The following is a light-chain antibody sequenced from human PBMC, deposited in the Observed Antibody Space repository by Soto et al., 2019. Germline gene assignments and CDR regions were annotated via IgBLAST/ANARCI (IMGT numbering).Light chain of an antibody. Sequence: EIVLTQSPGTLSLSPGERATLSCRASQSIYINSLDWYQHKRGQAPRLLIYAATVRATAVPDRFTGSGSGTDFALTISRLEPEDSAMYYCQQYGDSPFAFGPGTKLDVK. J-gene: IGKJ3*01. CDR1: QSIYINS. CDR3: QQYGDSPFA. V-gene: IGKV3-20*01. CDR2: AAT.